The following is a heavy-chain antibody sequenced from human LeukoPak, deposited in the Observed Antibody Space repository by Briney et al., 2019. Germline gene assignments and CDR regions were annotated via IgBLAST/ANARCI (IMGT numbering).Heavy chain of an antibody. CDR2: TYVGGNT. CDR1: GFTFRNYA. V-gene: IGHV3-30*04. J-gene: IGHJ4*02. CDR3: ARDLNV. Sequence: PGRSLRLSCAASGFTFRNYAMHWVRQAPGRGLEWVSVTYVGGNTDSADFVKDRFTISTDNSKNTLYLHMNNLRAEDTAVYYCARDLNVWGQGTLVTVSS.